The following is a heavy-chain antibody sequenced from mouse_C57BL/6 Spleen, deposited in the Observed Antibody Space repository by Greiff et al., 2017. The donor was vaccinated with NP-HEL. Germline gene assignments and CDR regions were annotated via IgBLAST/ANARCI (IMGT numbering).Heavy chain of an antibody. CDR1: GFTFSSYA. CDR2: ISDGGSYT. D-gene: IGHD2-4*01. J-gene: IGHJ2*01. Sequence: DVKLVESGGGLVKPGGSLKLSCAASGFTFSSYAMSWVRQTPEKRLEWVATISDGGSYTYYPDNVKGRFTISRDNAKNNLYLQMSHLKSEDTAMYYCARDVYYDYDGRGFDYWGQGTTLTVSS. CDR3: ARDVYYDYDGRGFDY. V-gene: IGHV5-4*01.